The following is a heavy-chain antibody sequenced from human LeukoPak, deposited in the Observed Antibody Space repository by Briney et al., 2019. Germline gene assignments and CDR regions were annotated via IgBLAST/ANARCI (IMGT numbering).Heavy chain of an antibody. CDR3: ARDSRYCSSTSCYPRSWFDP. D-gene: IGHD2-2*01. J-gene: IGHJ5*02. Sequence: ASVKVSCTASGYTFTGYYMHWVRQAPGQGLEWMGWINPNSGGTNYAQKFQGRVTMTRDTSISTAYMELSRLRSDDTAVYYCARDSRYCSSTSCYPRSWFDPWGQGTLVTVSS. CDR2: INPNSGGT. V-gene: IGHV1-2*02. CDR1: GYTFTGYY.